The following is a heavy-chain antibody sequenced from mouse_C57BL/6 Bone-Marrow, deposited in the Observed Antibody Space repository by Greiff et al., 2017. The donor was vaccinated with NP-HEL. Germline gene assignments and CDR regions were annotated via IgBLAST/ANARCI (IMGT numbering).Heavy chain of an antibody. CDR2: IHPNSGST. J-gene: IGHJ3*01. V-gene: IGHV1-64*01. D-gene: IGHD3-2*02. Sequence: QVQLQQPGAELVKPGASVKLSCKASGYTFTSYWMHWVKQRPGQGLEWIGMIHPNSGSTNYNEKFKSKATLTVDKSSSTAYMQLSSLTSEDSAVYYCERKAAQAWFAYWGKGTLVTVSA. CDR3: ERKAAQAWFAY. CDR1: GYTFTSYW.